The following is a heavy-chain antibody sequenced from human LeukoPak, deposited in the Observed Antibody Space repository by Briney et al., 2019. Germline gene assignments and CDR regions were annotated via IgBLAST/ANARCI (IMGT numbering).Heavy chain of an antibody. CDR3: AREGYSGPYLDY. CDR2: INSDGRST. V-gene: IGHV3-74*01. CDR1: GFTFSSYW. D-gene: IGHD4-11*01. Sequence: GGSLRLSCAASGFTFSSYWIQWVRQAPGKGLVWVSRINSDGRSTSHADSVKGRFTISRDNAKNTLFLQMNSLRAEDTAVYYCAREGYSGPYLDYWGQGTLVTVST. J-gene: IGHJ4*02.